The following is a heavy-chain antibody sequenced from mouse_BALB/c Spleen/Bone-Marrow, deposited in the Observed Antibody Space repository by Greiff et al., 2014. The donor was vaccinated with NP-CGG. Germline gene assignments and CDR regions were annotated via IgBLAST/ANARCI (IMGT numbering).Heavy chain of an antibody. D-gene: IGHD2-1*01. J-gene: IGHJ2*01. CDR3: ARDGYGKRNYFDY. Sequence: VHLVESGPELVKPGASVKISCKASGYAFSSSWMNWVKQRPGQGLEWIGRIYPGDGDTNYNGKFKGKATLTADKSSSTAYMQLSSLTSVDSAVYFCARDGYGKRNYFDYWGQGTTLTVSS. CDR1: GYAFSSSW. V-gene: IGHV1-82*01. CDR2: IYPGDGDT.